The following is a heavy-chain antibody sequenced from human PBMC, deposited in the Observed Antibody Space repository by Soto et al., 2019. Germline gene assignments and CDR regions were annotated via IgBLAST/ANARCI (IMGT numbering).Heavy chain of an antibody. Sequence: SETLSLTCTVSGASISSSSYFWGWIRQPPGKGLEWIGSIYYSGSTYYSPSLKSRVTISVDTSKNQFSLKLSSVTTADTAVYYCVAYYDILTGYPSLYHWFDPWGPGTMVTVSS. CDR2: IYYSGST. D-gene: IGHD3-9*01. CDR1: GASISSSSYF. J-gene: IGHJ5*02. CDR3: VAYYDILTGYPSLYHWFDP. V-gene: IGHV4-39*01.